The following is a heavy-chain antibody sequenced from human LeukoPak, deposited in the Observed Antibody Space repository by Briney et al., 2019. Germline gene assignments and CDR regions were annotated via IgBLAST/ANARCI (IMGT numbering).Heavy chain of an antibody. D-gene: IGHD3-3*01. Sequence: GSLRLSCAASGFTFSIYAIHWVRQAPGKGLEWVANIKQDGSEKYYVDSVKGRFTISRDNAKNSLYLQMNSLRAEDTAVYYCARDGEVLEWYPELNWFDPWGQGTLVTVSS. V-gene: IGHV3-7*01. CDR3: ARDGEVLEWYPELNWFDP. CDR2: IKQDGSEK. CDR1: GFTFSIYA. J-gene: IGHJ5*02.